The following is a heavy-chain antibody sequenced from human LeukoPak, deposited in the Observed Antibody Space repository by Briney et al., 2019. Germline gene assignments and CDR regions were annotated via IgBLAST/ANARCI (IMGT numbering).Heavy chain of an antibody. CDR1: GYTFTSYD. Sequence: ASVKLSCKASGYTFTSYDINWVRQATGQGLEWIGCMNPNSSHTGYAQKFTGRVTMTRNTTISTAYMELSSLRSEDTAVYYCARVRAMVRGVIFSWFDPWGQGALVTVSS. CDR3: ARVRAMVRGVIFSWFDP. D-gene: IGHD3-10*01. V-gene: IGHV1-8*01. J-gene: IGHJ5*02. CDR2: MNPNSSHT.